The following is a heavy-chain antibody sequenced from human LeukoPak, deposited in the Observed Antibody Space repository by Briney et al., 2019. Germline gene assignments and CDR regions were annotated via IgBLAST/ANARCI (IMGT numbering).Heavy chain of an antibody. CDR1: GDSIRNSNHY. CDR3: SITYYSPSLWARLTIYAATSKNEFSLSLTSVTTADTAVYFCMRHEEEDGHNAKPFDS. CDR2: IYYNRNT. Sequence: SETLSLTCSVSGDSIRNSNHYLGWVRQPRGKGLEWLVTIYYNRNTYYSPSLGGRIAIYAETAKNEYSRRLTDVTTAGPAIYFNSITYYSPSLWARLTIYAATSKNEFSLSLTSVTTADTAVYFCMRHEEEDGHNAKPFDSWGQGTLLTVSP. V-gene: IGHV4-39*01. J-gene: IGHJ4*02. D-gene: IGHD4-17*01.